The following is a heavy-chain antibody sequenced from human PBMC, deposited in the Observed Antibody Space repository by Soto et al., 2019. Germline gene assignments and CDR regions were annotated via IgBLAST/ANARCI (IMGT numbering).Heavy chain of an antibody. CDR1: GGTFSSYA. D-gene: IGHD3-22*01. J-gene: IGHJ6*02. V-gene: IGHV1-69*12. CDR2: IIPIFGTA. Sequence: QVQLVQSGAEVKKPGSSVKVSCKASGGTFSSYAISWVRQAPGQGLEWMGGIIPIFGTANYAQKFQGRVTISGDESTSTGYMEVGSLRTEDTAVYYCANRSGYSPQDGMDVWGQGTTVTVSS. CDR3: ANRSGYSPQDGMDV.